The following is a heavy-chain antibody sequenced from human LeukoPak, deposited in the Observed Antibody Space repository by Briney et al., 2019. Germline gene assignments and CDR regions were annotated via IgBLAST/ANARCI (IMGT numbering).Heavy chain of an antibody. CDR1: GGSFSGYY. V-gene: IGHV4-34*01. CDR2: INHSGST. J-gene: IGHJ6*02. D-gene: IGHD3-10*01. Sequence: PSETLSLTCAVYGGSFSGYYWSWIRQPTGKGLEWIGEINHSGSTNYNPSLKSRVTISVDTSKNQFSLKLSSVTAADTAVYYCARSYYGSGSSRLSYYYYGMDVWGQGTTVTVSS. CDR3: ARSYYGSGSSRLSYYYYGMDV.